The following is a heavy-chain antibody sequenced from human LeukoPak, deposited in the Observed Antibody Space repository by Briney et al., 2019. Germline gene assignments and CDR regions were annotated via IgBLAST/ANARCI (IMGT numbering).Heavy chain of an antibody. Sequence: PGGSLRLSCAASGFTFSSCWMGWVRQAPGKGLEWLANIKEDGGEKYYVDSVKGRFTISRDNAKNSLYLQMNSLRDKDTAVYYCAKYRPLAGLEYWGQGTLVTVSS. CDR1: GFTFSSCW. D-gene: IGHD6-19*01. V-gene: IGHV3-7*01. CDR2: IKEDGGEK. J-gene: IGHJ4*02. CDR3: AKYRPLAGLEY.